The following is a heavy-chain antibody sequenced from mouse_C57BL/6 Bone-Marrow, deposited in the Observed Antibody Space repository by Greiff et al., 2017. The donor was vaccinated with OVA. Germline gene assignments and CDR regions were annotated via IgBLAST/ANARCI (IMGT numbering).Heavy chain of an antibody. V-gene: IGHV1-59*01. CDR3: ARYYYGSRYYFDY. Sequence: VKLQQPGAELVRPGTSVKLSCKASGYTFTSYWMHWAKQRPGQGLEWIGVIDPSDSYTNYNQKFKGKATLTVDTSSSTAYMQLSSLTSEDSAVYYCARYYYGSRYYFDYWGQGTTLTVSS. CDR2: IDPSDSYT. CDR1: GYTFTSYW. J-gene: IGHJ2*01. D-gene: IGHD1-1*01.